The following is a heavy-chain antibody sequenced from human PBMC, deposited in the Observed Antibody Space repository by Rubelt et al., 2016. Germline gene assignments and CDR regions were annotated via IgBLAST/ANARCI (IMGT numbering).Heavy chain of an antibody. CDR3: AKALASSAWQDFAY. J-gene: IGHJ4*02. Sequence: EVQLVESGGGLVQPGGSLRLSCVVSGFTLSDYSMNWVRQAPGKGLEWISSISSSGSYIHYADSVEGRFPVSRDNARKSLSLQINSLRGEDTAVYYGAKALASSAWQDFAYWGQGTLVTVSS. CDR2: ISSSGSYI. D-gene: IGHD6-19*01. CDR1: GFTLSDYS. V-gene: IGHV3-21*01.